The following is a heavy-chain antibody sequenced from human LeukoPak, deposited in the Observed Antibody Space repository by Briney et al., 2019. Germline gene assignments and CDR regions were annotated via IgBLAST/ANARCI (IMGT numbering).Heavy chain of an antibody. CDR3: TTLPHKFCSSTTCWRMFDY. Sequence: PGRSLRLSCIASGFTFGDYAMSWVRQAPGKGLEWVGFIRSKAYGGTTEYAASVKSRFSISRDDSKSIAYLQMNSLKIEDTAVYYCTTLPHKFCSSTTCWRMFDYWGQGALATVSS. CDR2: IRSKAYGGTT. V-gene: IGHV3-49*04. D-gene: IGHD2-2*01. CDR1: GFTFGDYA. J-gene: IGHJ4*02.